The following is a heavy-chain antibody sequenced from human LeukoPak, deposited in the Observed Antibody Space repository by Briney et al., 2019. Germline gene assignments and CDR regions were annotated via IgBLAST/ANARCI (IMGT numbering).Heavy chain of an antibody. Sequence: GSLRLSCAASGFTFSSYGMHWVRQAPGKGLEWVAVIWYDGSNKYYADSVKGRFTISRDNSKNTLYLQMNSLRAEDTAVYYCARDNRGHGMDVWGQGTRSPSP. V-gene: IGHV3-33*01. J-gene: IGHJ6*02. D-gene: IGHD2/OR15-2a*01. CDR2: IWYDGSNK. CDR3: ARDNRGHGMDV. CDR1: GFTFSSYG.